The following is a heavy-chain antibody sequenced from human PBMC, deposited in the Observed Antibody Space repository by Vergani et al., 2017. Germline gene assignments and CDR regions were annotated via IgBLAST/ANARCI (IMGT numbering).Heavy chain of an antibody. J-gene: IGHJ4*02. Sequence: EVQLVESGGGLIQPGGSLRLSCAASGFTVSSNYMSWVRQAPGKGLEWVSAISGSGGSTYYADSVKGRFTISRDNSKNTLYLQMNSLRAEDTAVYYCANWAVRPYHYFDYWGQGTLVTVSS. CDR2: ISGSGGST. V-gene: IGHV3-23*04. CDR3: ANWAVRPYHYFDY. D-gene: IGHD3-10*01. CDR1: GFTVSSNY.